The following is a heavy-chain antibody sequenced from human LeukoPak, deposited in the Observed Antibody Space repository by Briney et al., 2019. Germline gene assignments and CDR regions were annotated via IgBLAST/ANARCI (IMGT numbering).Heavy chain of an antibody. V-gene: IGHV4-30-2*01. CDR1: GGSISSGGYS. CDR3: ATCSGGSCYWPSYAFDI. CDR2: IYHSGST. Sequence: PSETLSLTCAVSGGSISSGGYSCSWIRQPPGEGLEWIGYIYHSGSTYYNPSLKSRVTISVDRAKNQFSLKLSSVTAADTAVYYCATCSGGSCYWPSYAFDIWGQGTVVTVSS. J-gene: IGHJ3*02. D-gene: IGHD2-15*01.